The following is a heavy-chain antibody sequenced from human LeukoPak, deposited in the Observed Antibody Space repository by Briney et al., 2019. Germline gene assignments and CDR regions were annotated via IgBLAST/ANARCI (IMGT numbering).Heavy chain of an antibody. D-gene: IGHD3-10*01. CDR1: GGTFSSYA. CDR3: ARGRQWFGELYFDY. V-gene: IGHV1-69*13. Sequence: SVKVSYKASGGTFSSYAISWVRQAPGQGPEWMGGIIPIFGTANYAQKFQGRVTITADESTSTAYMELSSLRSEDTAVYYCARGRQWFGELYFDYWGQGTLVTVSS. CDR2: IIPIFGTA. J-gene: IGHJ4*02.